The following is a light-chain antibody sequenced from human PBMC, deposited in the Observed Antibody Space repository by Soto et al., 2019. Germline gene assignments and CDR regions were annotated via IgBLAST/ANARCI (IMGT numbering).Light chain of an antibody. Sequence: QSVLTQPPSVSGAPGQRVTISCTGSYSNIGAGYDVHWYQQLPGTAPKLLIYGNTNRPSGVPDRFSGSTSGTSASLAITGLQADDEADYYCQSYDSSLSEGVFGTGTKLTVL. J-gene: IGLJ1*01. CDR2: GNT. CDR1: YSNIGAGYD. V-gene: IGLV1-40*01. CDR3: QSYDSSLSEGV.